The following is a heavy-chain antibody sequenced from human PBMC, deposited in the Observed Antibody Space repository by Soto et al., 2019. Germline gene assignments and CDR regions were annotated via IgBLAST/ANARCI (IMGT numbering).Heavy chain of an antibody. CDR2: IDSSGEK. CDR3: ARRHLAVAASPWFDP. V-gene: IGHV2-26*01. J-gene: IGHJ5*02. D-gene: IGHD6-13*01. Sequence: QVTLKESGPVLVKPTEPLTLRCTVSGLSITDSEMGVSWIRQPPGQPLEWLAHIDSSGEKSYRTFMKSRLATSKDTSKSQIVLTMTNMDPADTATYYCARRHLAVAASPWFDPWGQGIPVTVSS. CDR1: GLSITDSEMG.